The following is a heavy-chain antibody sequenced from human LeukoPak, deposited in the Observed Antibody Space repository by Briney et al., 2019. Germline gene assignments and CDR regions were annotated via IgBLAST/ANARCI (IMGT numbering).Heavy chain of an antibody. CDR3: ARELTQQQLVDY. CDR1: GFTFSSYG. D-gene: IGHD6-13*01. CDR2: IWYDGSNK. J-gene: IGHJ4*02. V-gene: IGHV3-33*08. Sequence: GRSLRLSCAASGFTFSSYGMHWVRQAPGKGLEWVAVIWYDGSNKYYADSVKGRFTISRDNSKNTLYLQMNSLRAEDTAVYYCARELTQQQLVDYWGQGTLVTVSS.